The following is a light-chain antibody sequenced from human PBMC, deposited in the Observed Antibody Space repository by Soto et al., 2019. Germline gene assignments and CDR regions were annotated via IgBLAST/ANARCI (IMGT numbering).Light chain of an antibody. V-gene: IGLV2-23*01. J-gene: IGLJ1*01. Sequence: QSVLTQPASVSGSPGQSITISCTGTSSDFGSYNLVSWYQQHPGEAPKLMIYGGTKRPSGVSNRFSGSKSGNTASLTISGFQAEDEADYYCCSYAGITTYYVFGTGTKVTVL. CDR1: SSDFGSYNL. CDR3: CSYAGITTYYV. CDR2: GGT.